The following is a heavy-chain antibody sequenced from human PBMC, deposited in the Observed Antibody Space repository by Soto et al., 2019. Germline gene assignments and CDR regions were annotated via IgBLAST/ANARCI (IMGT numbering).Heavy chain of an antibody. CDR3: VSLGSSGYYYQDYYYGMDV. D-gene: IGHD3-22*01. CDR1: GGSISSYY. Sequence: PSETLSLTCTVSGGSISSYYWSWIRQPPGKGLEWIGYIYYSGSTNYNPSLKSRVTISVDTSKNQFSLKLSSVTAADTAVYYCVSLGSSGYYYQDYYYGMDVWGQGTTVT. J-gene: IGHJ6*02. CDR2: IYYSGST. V-gene: IGHV4-59*01.